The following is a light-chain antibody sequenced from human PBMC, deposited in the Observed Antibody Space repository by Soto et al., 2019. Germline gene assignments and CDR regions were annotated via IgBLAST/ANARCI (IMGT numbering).Light chain of an antibody. V-gene: IGLV2-11*01. J-gene: IGLJ3*02. CDR1: SNDVGGYNY. Sequence: QSALTQPRSVSGSPGQSVTISCSGTSNDVGGYNYVSWYQQHPGKAPKLMIYEVSKRPSGVPDRFSGSKSGNTASLTVSGLQAEDEADYYCSSYARNRDILFGGGTKLTVL. CDR2: EVS. CDR3: SSYARNRDIL.